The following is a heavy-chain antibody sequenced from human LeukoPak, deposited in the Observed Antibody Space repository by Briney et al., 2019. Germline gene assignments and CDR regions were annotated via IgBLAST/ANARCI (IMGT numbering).Heavy chain of an antibody. CDR1: GFTFSSYW. CDR2: IKQDGSEK. J-gene: IGHJ3*02. CDR3: ASAQAGIAAAGTGAFDI. V-gene: IGHV3-7*01. D-gene: IGHD6-13*01. Sequence: GGSLRLSCAASGFTFSSYWMSWVRQAPGKGLEWVAHIKQDGSEKYYVDSVKGRFTISRDNAKNSLYLQMNSLRAEDTAVYYCASAQAGIAAAGTGAFDIWGQGTMVTVSS.